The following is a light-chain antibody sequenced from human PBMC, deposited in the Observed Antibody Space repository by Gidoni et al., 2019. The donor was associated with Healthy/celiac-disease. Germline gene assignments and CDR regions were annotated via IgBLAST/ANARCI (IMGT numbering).Light chain of an antibody. J-gene: IGKJ5*01. V-gene: IGKV1-13*02. CDR2: DAS. Sequence: AIQLTQSPSSLSASVGARVTITCRASQGISSALAWYQQKPGKAPKLLIYDASSVESGVPSRFSGSGSGTDFTLTISSLQPEDFATYYGQQFNSYPITFGQGTRLEIK. CDR1: QGISSA. CDR3: QQFNSYPIT.